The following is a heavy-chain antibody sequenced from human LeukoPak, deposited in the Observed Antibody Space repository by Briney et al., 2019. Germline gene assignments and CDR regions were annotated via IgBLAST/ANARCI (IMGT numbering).Heavy chain of an antibody. J-gene: IGHJ4*02. CDR1: GGSISSYY. Sequence: PETLSLTCTVSGGSISSYYWSWIRQSPGKGLEWIGYVYFTGTTNYNPSLKSRVTISVDTSKNQFSLKLNSVTAADTAVYYCARTPGSGSYSYYFDSWGQGTLVTVSS. CDR2: VYFTGTT. D-gene: IGHD1-26*01. V-gene: IGHV4-59*01. CDR3: ARTPGSGSYSYYFDS.